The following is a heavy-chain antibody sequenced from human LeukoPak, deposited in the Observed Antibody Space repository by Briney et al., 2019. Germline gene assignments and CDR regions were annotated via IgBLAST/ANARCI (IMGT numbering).Heavy chain of an antibody. J-gene: IGHJ5*02. D-gene: IGHD3-22*01. CDR2: MYHSGST. Sequence: SETLSLTCTVSGYSISSGYYWGWIRQPPGKGLEWIGSMYHSGSTYYNPSLKSRVTISVDTSKNQFSLKLSSVTAADTAVHYCARVDSMIVDRGWFDPWGQGTLVTVSS. CDR3: ARVDSMIVDRGWFDP. V-gene: IGHV4-38-2*02. CDR1: GYSISSGYY.